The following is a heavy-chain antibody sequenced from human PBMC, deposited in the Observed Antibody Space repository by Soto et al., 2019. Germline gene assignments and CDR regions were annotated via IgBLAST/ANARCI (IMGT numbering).Heavy chain of an antibody. CDR2: IFPSDSDT. CDR3: ARRPGSWFDP. CDR1: GYSFTTSW. Sequence: GESPKISCKASGYSFTTSWIGWVRQMPGKGLEWMGIIFPSDSDTRYSPSFQGQVTISVDKSISTAYLQWSSLKASDTAMYYCARRPGSWFDPWGQGTLVTVSS. J-gene: IGHJ5*02. D-gene: IGHD3-10*01. V-gene: IGHV5-51*01.